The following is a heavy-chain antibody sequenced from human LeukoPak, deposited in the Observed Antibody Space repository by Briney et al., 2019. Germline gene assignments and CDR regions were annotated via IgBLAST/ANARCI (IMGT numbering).Heavy chain of an antibody. Sequence: SETLSLTCTVSGGSISSHYWSWIRLPAGEGLEWIGHIFNSGNINYNPSLESRVTMSVDTSKNQVSLRLSSVTAADTAVYYCARDDLPYSVHHGMDVWGQGTTVTVSS. D-gene: IGHD2-21*01. CDR3: ARDDLPYSVHHGMDV. J-gene: IGHJ6*02. CDR1: GGSISSHY. CDR2: IFNSGNI. V-gene: IGHV4-4*07.